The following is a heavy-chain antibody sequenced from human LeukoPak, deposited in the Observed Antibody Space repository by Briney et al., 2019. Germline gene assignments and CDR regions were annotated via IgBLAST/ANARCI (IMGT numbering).Heavy chain of an antibody. Sequence: PGGSLRLSCAASGFTFSSYSMNWVRQAPGKGLEWVSSISSSSSYIYYADSVKGRFTISRDNAKNSLYLQMNSLRAEDTAVYYCARDKDSSSWYRMDVWGKGTTVTVSS. J-gene: IGHJ6*04. CDR1: GFTFSSYS. CDR3: ARDKDSSSWYRMDV. CDR2: ISSSSSYI. D-gene: IGHD6-13*01. V-gene: IGHV3-21*01.